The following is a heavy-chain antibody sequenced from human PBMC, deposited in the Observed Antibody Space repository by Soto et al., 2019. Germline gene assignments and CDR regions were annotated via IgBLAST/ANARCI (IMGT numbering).Heavy chain of an antibody. CDR2: INPNSGGT. D-gene: IGHD1-1*01. CDR3: ARTRAVFQRERRQHYYYCEIDV. J-gene: IGHJ6*02. Sequence: GASVKVSCKASGYTFAGHFIHWVRQAPGQGLEWMGWINPNSGGTNIAQKFQGWVTMTRDASITTAYMEVNRLKSDDTAVYYCARTRAVFQRERRQHYYYCEIDVWGQGTTVTVSS. V-gene: IGHV1-2*04. CDR1: GYTFAGHF.